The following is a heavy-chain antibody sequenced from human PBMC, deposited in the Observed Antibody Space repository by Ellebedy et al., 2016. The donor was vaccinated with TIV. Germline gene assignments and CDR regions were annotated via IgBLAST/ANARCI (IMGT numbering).Heavy chain of an antibody. CDR1: GYSFTSYW. D-gene: IGHD4-17*01. V-gene: IGHV5-10-1*01. Sequence: PGGSLRLSCKGSGYSFTSYWISWVRQMPGKGLEWMGRIDPSDSYTNYSPSFQGHVTISADKSISTAYVQWSSLKASDTAVYYCAKSRNPYGQTEQYDSWGQGTLVTVSS. J-gene: IGHJ4*02. CDR3: AKSRNPYGQTEQYDS. CDR2: IDPSDSYT.